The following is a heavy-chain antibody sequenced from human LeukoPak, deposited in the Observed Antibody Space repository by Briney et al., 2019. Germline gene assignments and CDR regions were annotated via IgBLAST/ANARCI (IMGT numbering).Heavy chain of an antibody. D-gene: IGHD1-26*01. CDR2: INPNSGYT. CDR3: ARDLPPIGSGNYEFPDY. Sequence: ASVKVSCKASGYTFTGHYMHWVRQAPGQGLEWMGWINPNSGYTNFAQKFQGRVTTTRDTSISTAYMELSRLRSADTAVYYCARDLPPIGSGNYEFPDYWGQGTLVTVSS. CDR1: GYTFTGHY. J-gene: IGHJ4*02. V-gene: IGHV1-2*02.